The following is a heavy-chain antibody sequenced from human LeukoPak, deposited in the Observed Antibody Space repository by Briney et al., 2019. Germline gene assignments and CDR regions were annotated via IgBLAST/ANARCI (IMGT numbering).Heavy chain of an antibody. Sequence: PSETLSLTCAVYGGSFSGYYWSWIRQPPGKGLEWIGYIYYSGSTNYNPSLKSRVTISVDTSKNQFSLKLSSVTAADTAVYYCARAGGYYDSSGYSQLWGQGTLVTVSS. D-gene: IGHD3-22*01. CDR2: IYYSGST. CDR3: ARAGGYYDSSGYSQL. J-gene: IGHJ4*02. CDR1: GGSFSGYY. V-gene: IGHV4-59*01.